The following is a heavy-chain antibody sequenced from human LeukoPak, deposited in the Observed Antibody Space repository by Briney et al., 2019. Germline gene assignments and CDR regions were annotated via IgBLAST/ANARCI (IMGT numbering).Heavy chain of an antibody. CDR1: GFRFDDYA. D-gene: IGHD3-10*01. J-gene: IGHJ4*02. CDR3: ARDPGGRFDY. Sequence: PGRSLRLSCAASGFRFDDYAMHWVRQAPGKGLEWVSYISSSSSTIYYADSVKGRFTISRDNAKNSLYLQMNSLRADDTAVYYCARDPGGRFDYWGQGTLVTVSS. V-gene: IGHV3-48*01. CDR2: ISSSSSTI.